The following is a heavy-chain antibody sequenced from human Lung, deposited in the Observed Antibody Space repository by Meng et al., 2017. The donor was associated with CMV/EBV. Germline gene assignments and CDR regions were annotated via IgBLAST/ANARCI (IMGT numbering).Heavy chain of an antibody. J-gene: IGHJ6*02. D-gene: IGHD3-16*01. CDR3: ATDPTLGHSYGIDV. Sequence: SGYSFTTYFMHGVQQAPGKGLVWMGRVDPEDGETTYAEKFRGRVTMAADTSSDTAYMELSSLTSEDTAVYYCATDPTLGHSYGIDVWGQGTLVTVSS. V-gene: IGHV1-69-2*01. CDR2: VDPEDGET. CDR1: GYSFTTYF.